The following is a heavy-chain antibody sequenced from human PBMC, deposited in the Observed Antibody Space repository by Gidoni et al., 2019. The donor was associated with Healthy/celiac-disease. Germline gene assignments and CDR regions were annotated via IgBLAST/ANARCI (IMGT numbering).Heavy chain of an antibody. CDR1: GGSFSGYY. Sequence: QVQLQQWGAGLLKPSETLSLTCAVYGGSFSGYYWSWIRQPPGKGLEWIGEINHSGSTNYNPSLKSRVTISVDTSKNQFSLKLSSVTAADTAVYYCARGVMGARGTRDDYWGQGTLVTVSS. CDR2: INHSGST. J-gene: IGHJ4*02. D-gene: IGHD2-21*01. CDR3: ARGVMGARGTRDDY. V-gene: IGHV4-34*01.